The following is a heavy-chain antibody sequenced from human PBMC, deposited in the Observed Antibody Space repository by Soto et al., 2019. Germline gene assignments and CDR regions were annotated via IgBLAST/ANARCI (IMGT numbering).Heavy chain of an antibody. Sequence: SETLSLTCTVSGGSISSGGYYWSWIRQHPGKGLEWIGYIYYSGSTYYNPSLKSRVTISVDTSKNQFSLKLSSVTAADTAVYYCARGRNSGYDLWWFDPWGQGTLVTVSS. V-gene: IGHV4-31*03. J-gene: IGHJ5*02. D-gene: IGHD5-12*01. CDR3: ARGRNSGYDLWWFDP. CDR2: IYYSGST. CDR1: GGSISSGGYY.